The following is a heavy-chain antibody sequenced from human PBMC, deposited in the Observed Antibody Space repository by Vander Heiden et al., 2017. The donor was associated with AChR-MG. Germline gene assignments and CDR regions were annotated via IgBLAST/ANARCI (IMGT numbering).Heavy chain of an antibody. J-gene: IGHJ6*02. CDR2: IYYSGST. V-gene: IGHV4-61*01. Sequence: QVQLQESGPGLVKPSETLSLTCTVSGGSVSSGSYYWSWIRQPPGKGLEWIGYIYYSGSTNYNPSLKSRVTISVDTSKNQFSLKLSSVTAADTAVYYCARDKPLWELPYYYYYGMDVWGQGTTVTVSS. CDR3: ARDKPLWELPYYYYYGMDV. D-gene: IGHD1-26*01. CDR1: GGSVSSGSYY.